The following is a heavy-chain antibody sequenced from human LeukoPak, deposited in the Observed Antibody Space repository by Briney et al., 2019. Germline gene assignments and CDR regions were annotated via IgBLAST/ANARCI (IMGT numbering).Heavy chain of an antibody. D-gene: IGHD4-11*01. CDR1: GGSFSGYY. CDR3: ARPATSSTGAFDI. CDR2: IYYSGST. V-gene: IGHV4-39*01. Sequence: SETLSLTCAVYGGSFSGYYWGWIRQPPGKGLEWIGSIYYSGSTYYNPSLNSRVTISVDTSKNQFSLKLSSVTAADTAVYYCARPATSSTGAFDIWGQGTMVTVSS. J-gene: IGHJ3*02.